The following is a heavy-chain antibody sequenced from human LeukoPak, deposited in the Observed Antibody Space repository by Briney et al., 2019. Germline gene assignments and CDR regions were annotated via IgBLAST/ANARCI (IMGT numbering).Heavy chain of an antibody. J-gene: IGHJ4*02. CDR2: IHTSGTT. Sequence: SETLSLTCTVSGGSISSGTYYWSWIRQPAGKGLEWIGRIHTSGTTNYNPSLKSRVTISVDTSRNRFSLRLSSVTAADTAVYYCARDLTAAGYFDSWGQGTLVTVSS. D-gene: IGHD6-13*01. CDR3: ARDLTAAGYFDS. V-gene: IGHV4-61*02. CDR1: GGSISSGTYY.